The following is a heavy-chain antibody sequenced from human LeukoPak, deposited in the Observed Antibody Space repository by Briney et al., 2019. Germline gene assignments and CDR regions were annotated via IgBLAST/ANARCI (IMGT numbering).Heavy chain of an antibody. D-gene: IGHD5-18*01. V-gene: IGHV3-9*01. CDR1: GFTFDDYA. J-gene: IGHJ4*02. CDR3: AKDRRGYSGGYFDY. Sequence: PGRSLRLSCAASGFTFDDYAMHWVRQAPGKGLEWVSGISWNSGSIGYADSVKGRFTISRDNAKNSLYLQMNSLRAEDTALYYCAKDRRGYSGGYFDYWGQGTLVIVSS. CDR2: ISWNSGSI.